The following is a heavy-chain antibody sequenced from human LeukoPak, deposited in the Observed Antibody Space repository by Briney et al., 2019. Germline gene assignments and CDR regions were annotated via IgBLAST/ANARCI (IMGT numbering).Heavy chain of an antibody. CDR1: VYRFTNYW. V-gene: IGHV5-51*01. D-gene: IGHD6-19*01. Sequence: GESLKISCRGSVYRFTNYWIGWVRQMPGKGLEWVGIIYPGDSDTRYNPSFQGQVTISADKSISTAYLQWSSLRASDTAHYYCARHLHSSGYFHFDYWGQGTLVTVSS. CDR2: IYPGDSDT. CDR3: ARHLHSSGYFHFDY. J-gene: IGHJ4*02.